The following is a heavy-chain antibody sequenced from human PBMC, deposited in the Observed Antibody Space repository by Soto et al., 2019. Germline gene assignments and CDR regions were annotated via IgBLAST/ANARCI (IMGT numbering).Heavy chain of an antibody. CDR2: ILPILGTA. CDR1: GGTFSSYA. D-gene: IGHD6-13*01. Sequence: QVQLVQSGAEVKKPGSSVKVSCKASGGTFSSYAISWVRQAPGQGLEWMGGILPILGTANYAQKFQGRVTITADESTSTAYMELSRLRSEDTAVYYWAREVAAVGFVGYGMDVWGQGTTVTVSS. J-gene: IGHJ6*02. CDR3: AREVAAVGFVGYGMDV. V-gene: IGHV1-69*01.